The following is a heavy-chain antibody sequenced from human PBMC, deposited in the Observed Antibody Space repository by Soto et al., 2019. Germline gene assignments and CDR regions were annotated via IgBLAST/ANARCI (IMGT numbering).Heavy chain of an antibody. CDR1: GYNFTSYG. D-gene: IGHD1-26*01. V-gene: IGHV1-18*01. CDR2: ISAYNGNT. Sequence: ASVKVSCKASGYNFTSYGISWVRQAPGQGLEWMGWISAYNGNTNYAQKLQGRVTMTTDTSTSTAYIELRSLRSDDTAVYYCARDHGIVGATSTGIDYWGQGTLVTVSS. CDR3: ARDHGIVGATSTGIDY. J-gene: IGHJ4*02.